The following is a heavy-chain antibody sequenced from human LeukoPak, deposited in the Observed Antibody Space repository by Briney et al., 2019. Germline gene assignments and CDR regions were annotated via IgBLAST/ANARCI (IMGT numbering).Heavy chain of an antibody. V-gene: IGHV4-34*01. J-gene: IGHJ5*02. CDR3: ASRRDVRGVRSRWFDP. CDR1: GGSISSYY. D-gene: IGHD3-10*01. CDR2: INHSGST. Sequence: PSETLSLTCTVSGGSISSYYWSWIRQPPGKGLEWIGEINHSGSTNYNPSPKSRVTISVDTSKNQFSLKLSSVTAADTAVYYCASRRDVRGVRSRWFDPWGQGTLVTVSA.